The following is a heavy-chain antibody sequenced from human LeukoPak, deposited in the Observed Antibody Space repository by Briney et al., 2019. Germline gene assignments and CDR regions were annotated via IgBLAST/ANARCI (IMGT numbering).Heavy chain of an antibody. D-gene: IGHD3-3*01. CDR1: GGSISSYY. V-gene: IGHV4-59*08. CDR2: IYYSGST. Sequence: SQTLSLTCTVSGGSISSYYWSWSRQPPGKGLEWMGYIYYSGSTNYNPSLKSRVAISVDTSKNQFSLKLSSVTAADTAVYYCARLRADLFDYWGQGTLVTVSS. CDR3: ARLRADLFDY. J-gene: IGHJ4*02.